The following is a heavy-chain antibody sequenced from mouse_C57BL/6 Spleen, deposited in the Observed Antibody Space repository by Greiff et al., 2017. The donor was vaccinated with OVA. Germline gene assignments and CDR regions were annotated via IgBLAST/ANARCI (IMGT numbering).Heavy chain of an antibody. CDR1: GYSITSGYY. CDR2: ISYDGSN. V-gene: IGHV3-6*01. CDR3: VRAVVADWYFDV. Sequence: EVKLQESGPGLVKPSQSLSLTCSVTGYSITSGYYWNWIRQFPGNKLEWMGYISYDGSNNYNPSLKNRISITRDTSKNQFFLKLNSVTTEDTATYYCVRAVVADWYFDVWGTGTTVTVSS. J-gene: IGHJ1*03. D-gene: IGHD1-1*01.